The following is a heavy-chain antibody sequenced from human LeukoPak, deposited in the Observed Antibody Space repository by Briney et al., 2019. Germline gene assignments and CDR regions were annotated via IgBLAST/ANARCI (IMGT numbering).Heavy chain of an antibody. D-gene: IGHD3-10*01. J-gene: IGHJ4*02. CDR1: GGSVSSTTYF. V-gene: IGHV4-39*01. CDR2: INYSGST. Sequence: SETLSLTCTVSGGSVSSTTYFWSWMRQPPGKGLEWIASINYSGSTYYNPSLKSRVTISVDTSDNQFSLKLSSVTAADTAVYYCARYVVYGSGKYYFDYWGQGTLV. CDR3: ARYVVYGSGKYYFDY.